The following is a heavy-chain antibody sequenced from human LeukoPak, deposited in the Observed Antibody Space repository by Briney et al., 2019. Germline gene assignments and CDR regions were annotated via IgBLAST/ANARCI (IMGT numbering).Heavy chain of an antibody. CDR3: ARLLGYCSGGSCYAFDY. V-gene: IGHV3-48*03. CDR2: ISSSGRTT. Sequence: GGSLRLSCAASGFAFSSYEMSWVRQAPGKGLEWVSYISSSGRTTYYADSVKGRFTFSRDNAKNSLYLQMNSLRAEDTAVYYCARLLGYCSGGSCYAFDYWGQGTPVTVSS. J-gene: IGHJ4*02. CDR1: GFAFSSYE. D-gene: IGHD2-15*01.